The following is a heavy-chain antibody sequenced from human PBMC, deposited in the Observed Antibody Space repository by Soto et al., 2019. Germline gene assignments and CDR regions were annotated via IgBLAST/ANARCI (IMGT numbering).Heavy chain of an antibody. V-gene: IGHV3-15*07. CDR1: GFTFSNAW. CDR2: IKSKTDGGTT. CDR3: TTEGFLEWSYYYYGMDV. D-gene: IGHD3-3*01. J-gene: IGHJ6*02. Sequence: PGGSLRLSCAASGFTFSNAWMNWVRQAPGKGLEWVGRIKSKTDGGTTDYAAPVKGRFTISRDDSKNTLYLQMNSLKTEDTAVYYCTTEGFLEWSYYYYGMDVWGQGTTVNVSS.